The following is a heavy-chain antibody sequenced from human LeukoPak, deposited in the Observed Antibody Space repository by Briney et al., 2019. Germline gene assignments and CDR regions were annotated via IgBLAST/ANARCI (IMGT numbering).Heavy chain of an antibody. D-gene: IGHD2-2*01. CDR3: ARADLGYCSSTSCYEYYYYYYYMDV. Sequence: SVKVSCKASGGTFSSYAISWVRQAPGQGLEWMGGIIPIFGTANYAQKFQGRVTITRNTSISTAYMELSSLRSEDTAVYYCARADLGYCSSTSCYEYYYYYYYMDVWGKGTTVTVSS. J-gene: IGHJ6*03. V-gene: IGHV1-69*05. CDR2: IIPIFGTA. CDR1: GGTFSSYA.